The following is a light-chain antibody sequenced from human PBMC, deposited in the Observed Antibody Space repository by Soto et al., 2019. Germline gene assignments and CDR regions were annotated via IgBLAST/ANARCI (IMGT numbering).Light chain of an antibody. CDR1: QRVDRY. CDR3: QQRAKWPST. Sequence: EVVLTQSPDTLSLSPGEPATLSCRASQRVDRYVAWYQQKLGQAPSLLIYDAYTRATGVAARFTGSESATDFSLTIPSLEPEDFAVYYCQQRAKWPSTFGPGTKVE. J-gene: IGKJ2*02. CDR2: DAY. V-gene: IGKV3-11*01.